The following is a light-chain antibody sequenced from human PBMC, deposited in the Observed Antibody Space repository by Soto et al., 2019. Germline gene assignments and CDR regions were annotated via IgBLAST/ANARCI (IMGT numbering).Light chain of an antibody. J-gene: IGLJ2*01. CDR1: SSDVGGYNC. CDR3: CSYAGSSTFGV. Sequence: QSALTQPRSVSGSPGQSVTISCTGTSSDVGGYNCVSWYQQHPGKAPKFIIYDVSQRPSGVPDRFSGSKSGNTASLTISGLQAEDEADYYCCSYAGSSTFGVFVGGTKLTVL. CDR2: DVS. V-gene: IGLV2-11*01.